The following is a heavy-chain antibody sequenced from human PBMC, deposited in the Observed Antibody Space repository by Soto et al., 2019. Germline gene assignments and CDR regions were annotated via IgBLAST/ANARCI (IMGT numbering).Heavy chain of an antibody. V-gene: IGHV1-69*01. CDR3: ARDRSMDGYNSRAFDY. CDR1: GGTFSSFG. D-gene: IGHD5-12*01. Sequence: QVQLVQSGAEVKKPGSSVKVSCKASGGTFSSFGFTWVRQAPGQGLEWMGGIIPLFGTANYAEKFQGRVTISADEGTSTASMELIGLRSEDTAIYYCARDRSMDGYNSRAFDYWGQGTLVTVS. J-gene: IGHJ4*02. CDR2: IIPLFGTA.